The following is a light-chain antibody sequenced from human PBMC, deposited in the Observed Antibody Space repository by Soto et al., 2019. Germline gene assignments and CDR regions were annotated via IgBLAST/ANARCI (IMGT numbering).Light chain of an antibody. V-gene: IGLV2-8*01. CDR3: SSYAGSNNLV. CDR2: EVS. Sequence: QSALTQPPSASGSPGQSVTISCTGTSSDVGGYNYVSWYQQHPGKAPKLIIYEVSKRPSGVPDRFSGSKSGNAASLTVSGLQAEDEADYYCSSYAGSNNLVFGGGPKLTFL. CDR1: SSDVGGYNY. J-gene: IGLJ3*02.